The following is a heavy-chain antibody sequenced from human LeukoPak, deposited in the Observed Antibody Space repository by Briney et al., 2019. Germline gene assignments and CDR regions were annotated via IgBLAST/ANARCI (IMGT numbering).Heavy chain of an antibody. J-gene: IGHJ4*02. Sequence: SVKVSCKASGGTFSSYTISWVRQAPGQGLEWMGRIIPILGIANYAQKFQGRVTITADKSTSTAYMELSSLRSEDTAVYYCAKELYSRCWPFDYWGQGTLVTVSS. V-gene: IGHV1-69*04. CDR1: GGTFSSYT. CDR2: IIPILGIA. CDR3: AKELYSRCWPFDY. D-gene: IGHD6-13*01.